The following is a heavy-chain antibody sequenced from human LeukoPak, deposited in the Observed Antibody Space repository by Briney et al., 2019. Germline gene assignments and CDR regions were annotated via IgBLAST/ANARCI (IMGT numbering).Heavy chain of an antibody. CDR1: GFTFTNYW. D-gene: IGHD4-17*01. J-gene: IGHJ4*02. CDR3: ARGRYGDYH. CDR2: INPDGSTT. Sequence: PGGSLRLSCAASGFTFTNYWMFWVRQAPGKGLVWVSGINPDGSTTTYADSVKGRFTISRENAKSTLYLHMNILRVEDTAVYYCARGRYGDYHWGQGILVTVFS. V-gene: IGHV3-74*01.